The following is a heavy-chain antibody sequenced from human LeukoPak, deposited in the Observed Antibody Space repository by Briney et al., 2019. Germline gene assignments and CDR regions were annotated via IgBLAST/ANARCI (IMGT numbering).Heavy chain of an antibody. J-gene: IGHJ6*02. D-gene: IGHD4-17*01. Sequence: GGSLRLSCAASRFIFTNYATSWVRQAPGKGLEWVSVIYSGGSTHYADSVKGRFTISRHNSKNTLYLQMNSLRAEDTAVYYCARGTTVNGYYGMDVWGQGTTVTVSS. CDR2: IYSGGST. CDR3: ARGTTVNGYYGMDV. CDR1: RFIFTNYA. V-gene: IGHV3-53*04.